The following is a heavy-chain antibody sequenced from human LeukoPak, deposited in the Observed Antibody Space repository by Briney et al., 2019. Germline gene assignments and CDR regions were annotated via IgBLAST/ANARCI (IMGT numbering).Heavy chain of an antibody. J-gene: IGHJ6*03. CDR2: ISSSSSTI. V-gene: IGHV3-48*01. CDR1: GVTFSSYS. CDR3: ARLGHLYYYYMDV. Sequence: GGSLRLSCAASGVTFSSYSMNWGRQAPGKGVEWGSYISSSSSTIYYADSVKGRFTISRDNAKNSLYPQMNSLRAEDTAVYYCARLGHLYYYYMDVWGKGTTVTVSS.